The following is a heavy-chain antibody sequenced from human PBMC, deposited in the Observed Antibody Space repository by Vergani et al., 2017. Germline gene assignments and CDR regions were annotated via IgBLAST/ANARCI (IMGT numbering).Heavy chain of an antibody. CDR1: GFTFSSYA. Sequence: EVQLLESGGGLVQPGGSLRLSCAASGFTFSSYAMRWVRQAPGKGLEWVSAISGSGGSTYYADSVKGRFTISRDNSKNTLFLQMNSLRAEDTAVYYCAKTIAAANPGYDYYYGMDVWGQGTTVTVSS. V-gene: IGHV3-23*01. D-gene: IGHD6-13*01. CDR3: AKTIAAANPGYDYYYGMDV. J-gene: IGHJ6*02. CDR2: ISGSGGST.